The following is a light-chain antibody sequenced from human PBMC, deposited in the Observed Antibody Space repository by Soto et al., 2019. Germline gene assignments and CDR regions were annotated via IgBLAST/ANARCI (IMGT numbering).Light chain of an antibody. Sequence: DIQMTQSPSTLSASVGDRLTITCRASQSISNWLAWYQQKPGKAPKLLIYDASSLDSGVPSRFSGRGSGTEFTLTISSLQPDDCATYYCHTYNTYSLHTFGQGTKVDIK. V-gene: IGKV1-5*01. CDR2: DAS. CDR3: HTYNTYSLHT. J-gene: IGKJ2*01. CDR1: QSISNW.